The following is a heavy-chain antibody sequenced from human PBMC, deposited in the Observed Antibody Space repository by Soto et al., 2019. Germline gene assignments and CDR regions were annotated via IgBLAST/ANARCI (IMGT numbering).Heavy chain of an antibody. J-gene: IGHJ5*02. V-gene: IGHV1-69*06. CDR2: IIPIFGTA. D-gene: IGHD6-13*01. CDR3: ARWHLSIAAAGEDWFDP. Sequence: QVQLVQSGAEVKKPGSSVKVSCKASGGTFSSYAISWVRQAPRQGLEWMGGIIPIFGTANYAQKFQGRVTITADKSTSTAYMELSSLRSEDTAVYYCARWHLSIAAAGEDWFDPWGQGTLVTVSS. CDR1: GGTFSSYA.